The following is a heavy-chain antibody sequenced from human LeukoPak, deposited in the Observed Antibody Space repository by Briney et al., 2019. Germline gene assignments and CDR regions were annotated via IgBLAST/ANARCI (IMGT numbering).Heavy chain of an antibody. V-gene: IGHV4-59*01. J-gene: IGHJ4*02. D-gene: IGHD6-13*01. CDR1: GGSISNYY. Sequence: SETLSLTCTVPGGSISNYYCCWLRQTPGKGMAWSGYIYYSGSTNYYPALKSRVTTSLHTTKNQLSPKQRSAAAADTTAYYCVGGDYTSSFIDSAGRGQGTPVSAS. CDR3: VGGDYTSSFIDSAG. CDR2: IYYSGST.